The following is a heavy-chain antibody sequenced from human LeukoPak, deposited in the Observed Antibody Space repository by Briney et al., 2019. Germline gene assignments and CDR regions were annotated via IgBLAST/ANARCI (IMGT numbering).Heavy chain of an antibody. V-gene: IGHV3-23*01. J-gene: IGHJ4*02. CDR2: ISGSGGST. D-gene: IGHD3-3*01. CDR3: AKEVSPYYDFWSGYPHY. Sequence: GGSLRLSCAASGFTFSSYAMSWVRQAPGKGLEWVSAISGSGGSTYYADSVKGRFTISRGNSKNTLYLQMNSLRAEDTAVYYCAKEVSPYYDFWSGYPHYWGQGTLVTVSS. CDR1: GFTFSSYA.